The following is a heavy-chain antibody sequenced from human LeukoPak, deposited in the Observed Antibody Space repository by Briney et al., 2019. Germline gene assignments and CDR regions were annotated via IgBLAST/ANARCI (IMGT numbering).Heavy chain of an antibody. CDR1: GGSISSYP. CDR2: IYYTGNT. J-gene: IGHJ5*02. D-gene: IGHD6-19*01. Sequence: SETLSLTCTVSGGSISSYPWSWIRQPPGKGLEWIGYIYYTGNTKYKPSLKSRFTISVDTSKNQFSLKLSSVTAADTAVYYCARGGGGMTVALFDQWGQGTPVTVSS. CDR3: ARGGGGMTVALFDQ. V-gene: IGHV4-59*01.